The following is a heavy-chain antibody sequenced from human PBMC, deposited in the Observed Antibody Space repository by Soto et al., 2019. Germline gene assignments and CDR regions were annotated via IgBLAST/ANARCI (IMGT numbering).Heavy chain of an antibody. CDR3: ARGRAMDIVLMVYAMPTGFDP. J-gene: IGHJ5*02. Sequence: QVQLQQWGAGLLKPSETLSLTCAVYGGSFSGYYWSWIRQPPGKGLEWIGEINHSGSTNYNPSLKSRVTISVDTSKNQFSLKLSSVTAADTAVYYCARGRAMDIVLMVYAMPTGFDPWGQGTLVTVSS. V-gene: IGHV4-34*01. D-gene: IGHD2-8*01. CDR2: INHSGST. CDR1: GGSFSGYY.